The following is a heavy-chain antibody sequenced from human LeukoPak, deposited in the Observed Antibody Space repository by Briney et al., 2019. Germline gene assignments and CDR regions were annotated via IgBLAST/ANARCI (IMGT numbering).Heavy chain of an antibody. CDR1: GFTFSSYA. J-gene: IGHJ4*02. Sequence: PGRSLRLSCAASGFTFSSYAMHWVRQAPGKGLEWVAVISYDGSNKYYADSVKGRFTISRDNSKNTLYLQMNSLRAEDMAVYYCARDVTPRYWGQGTLVTVSS. CDR2: ISYDGSNK. CDR3: ARDVTPRY. V-gene: IGHV3-30-3*01.